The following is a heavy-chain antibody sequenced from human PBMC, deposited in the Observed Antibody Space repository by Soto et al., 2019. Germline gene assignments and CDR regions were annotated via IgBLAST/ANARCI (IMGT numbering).Heavy chain of an antibody. CDR2: IYSGGST. CDR3: ARESIAAAFPYYYYGMDV. V-gene: IGHV3-53*01. Sequence: GGSLRLSCAVSGFTGNSMSWVRQAPGKGLEWVSVIYSGGSTYYADSVKGRFTISRDNSKNTLYLQMNSLRAEDTAVYYCARESIAAAFPYYYYGMDVWGQGTTVTVSS. D-gene: IGHD6-13*01. CDR1: GFTGNS. J-gene: IGHJ6*02.